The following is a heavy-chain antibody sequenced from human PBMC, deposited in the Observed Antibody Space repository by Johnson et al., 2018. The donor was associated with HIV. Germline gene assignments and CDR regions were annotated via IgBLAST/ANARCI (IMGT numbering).Heavy chain of an antibody. Sequence: MQLVESGGGLVQPGGSLRLSCAASGFPFSSFAMSWVRQAPGQGLEWVSSISGGGGSIYYADAVKGRFTISRDNSKNTLYLQMNSLNTEDTAVYYCTTDWHMTVIVHAFDIWGQGTMVTVSS. D-gene: IGHD3-22*01. CDR2: ISGGGGSI. CDR1: GFPFSSFA. CDR3: TTDWHMTVIVHAFDI. J-gene: IGHJ3*02. V-gene: IGHV3-23*04.